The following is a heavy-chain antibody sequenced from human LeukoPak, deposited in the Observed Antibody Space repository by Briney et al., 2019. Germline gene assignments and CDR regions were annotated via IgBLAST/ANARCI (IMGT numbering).Heavy chain of an antibody. CDR1: GGSISSYY. V-gene: IGHV4-59*01. Sequence: SETLSLTCTVSGGSISSYYWSWIRQPPGKGLEWIGYIYYSGSTNYNPSLKSRVTISVDTSKNQFSLKLTSVTAADTAVYYCARGICIGGSCYSDPSGYWGQGTLVTVSS. J-gene: IGHJ4*02. CDR3: ARGICIGGSCYSDPSGY. D-gene: IGHD2-15*01. CDR2: IYYSGST.